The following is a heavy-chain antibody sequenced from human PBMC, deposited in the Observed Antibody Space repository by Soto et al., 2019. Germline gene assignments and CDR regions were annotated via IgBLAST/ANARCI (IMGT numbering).Heavy chain of an antibody. CDR1: GFTFSSYG. CDR3: AKNTGYSYGFPFDY. V-gene: IGHV3-30*18. D-gene: IGHD5-18*01. J-gene: IGHJ4*02. Sequence: QVQLVESGGGVVQPGRSLRLSCAASGFTFSSYGMHWVRQAPGKGLEWVAIISHDGSNKYYEDSVEGRFTISRDNSKNTLYLQMNSQIAEDTAVYYCAKNTGYSYGFPFDYGGQGTLVTVSS. CDR2: ISHDGSNK.